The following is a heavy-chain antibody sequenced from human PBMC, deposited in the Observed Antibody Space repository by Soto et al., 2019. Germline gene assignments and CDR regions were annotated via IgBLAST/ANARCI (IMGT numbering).Heavy chain of an antibody. D-gene: IGHD2-15*01. V-gene: IGHV3-30-3*01. Sequence: ESGGGVVQPGGSLRLSCAASGFTFRHYAMHWVRQAPGTGLECLAVIAYDGSNAFYRDSVKGRFTISRDNSKNTLYLHMNSLRSEDTGVYYCASGDREDILVVVGARPGEYGIDIWGQGTTVTVSS. J-gene: IGHJ6*02. CDR3: ASGDREDILVVVGARPGEYGIDI. CDR2: IAYDGSNA. CDR1: GFTFRHYA.